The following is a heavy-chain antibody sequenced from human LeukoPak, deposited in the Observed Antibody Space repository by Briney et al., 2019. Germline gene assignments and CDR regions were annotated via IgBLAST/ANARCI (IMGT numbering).Heavy chain of an antibody. Sequence: GASVKVSCKASGGTFSSYAINWVRQAPGQGLEWMGGIIPMYDKPSYAQKFQGRVTITADESTSTAYMQLSSLRSDDTAVYYCARTPLYGDYPYYYFYMDVWGTGTTVSISS. CDR1: GGTFSSYA. CDR3: ARTPLYGDYPYYYFYMDV. V-gene: IGHV1-69*13. J-gene: IGHJ6*03. D-gene: IGHD4-17*01. CDR2: IIPMYDKP.